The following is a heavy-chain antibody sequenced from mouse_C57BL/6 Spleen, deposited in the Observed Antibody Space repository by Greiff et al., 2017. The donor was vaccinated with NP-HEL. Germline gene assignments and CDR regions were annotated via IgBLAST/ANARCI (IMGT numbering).Heavy chain of an antibody. D-gene: IGHD2-4*01. CDR3: SRGGYYDYDGGFAY. CDR2: INYDGSST. Sequence: EVKLVESEGGLVQPGSSMKLSCTASGFTFSDSYMAWVRQVPEKGLEWVANINYDGSSTYYLDSLKSRFIISRDNAKNILYLQMSSLKSEDTATYYCSRGGYYDYDGGFAYWGQGTLVTVSA. J-gene: IGHJ3*01. V-gene: IGHV5-16*01. CDR1: GFTFSDSY.